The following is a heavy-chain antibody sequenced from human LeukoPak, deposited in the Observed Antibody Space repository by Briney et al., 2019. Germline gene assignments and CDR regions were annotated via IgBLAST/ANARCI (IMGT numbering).Heavy chain of an antibody. CDR1: GGSFSGYY. Sequence: SETLSLTCAVYGGSFSGYYWSWIRQPPGKGLEWIGEINHSGSTNYNPSLKSRVTISVDTSRNQFSLKLSSVTAADTAVYYCARGRRSSSWSPSDYWGQGTLVTVSP. CDR2: INHSGST. V-gene: IGHV4-34*01. J-gene: IGHJ4*02. CDR3: ARGRRSSSWSPSDY. D-gene: IGHD6-13*01.